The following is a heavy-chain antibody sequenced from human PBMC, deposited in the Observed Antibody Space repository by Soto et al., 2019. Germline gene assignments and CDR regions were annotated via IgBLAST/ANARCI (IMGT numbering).Heavy chain of an antibody. CDR3: AKDFPESSGPPYWYFDL. CDR1: SFSFSSYC. D-gene: IGHD3-22*01. J-gene: IGHJ2*01. CDR2: ISGRVGST. V-gene: IGHV3-23*01. Sequence: XVSLALFCEAPSFSFSSYCMSWVPQAPGKGLEWFSAISGRVGSTYYADSVKGRFTISRDNSKNTLYLQMNSLRAEDTAVYYCAKDFPESSGPPYWYFDLWGRGTLVTVSS.